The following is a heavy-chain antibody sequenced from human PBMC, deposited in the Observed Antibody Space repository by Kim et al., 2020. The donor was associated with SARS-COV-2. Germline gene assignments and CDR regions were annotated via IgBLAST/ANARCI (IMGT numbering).Heavy chain of an antibody. V-gene: IGHV1-2*02. Sequence: NPTSGGTTYAQKFQGRVTLTRDTSVSIAYMDLSSLSSDDTAVYYCTREDFWGQGTLVTVSP. D-gene: IGHD3-3*01. CDR3: TREDF. J-gene: IGHJ4*02. CDR2: NPTSGGT.